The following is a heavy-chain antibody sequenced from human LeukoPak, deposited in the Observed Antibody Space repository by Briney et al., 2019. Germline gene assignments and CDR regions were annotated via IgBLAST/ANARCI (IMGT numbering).Heavy chain of an antibody. V-gene: IGHV3-23*01. CDR2: ISSSGNNA. Sequence: GGSLTLSRAVSGFTFRDAAMTWVRQAPGKGLEWVSLISSSGNNAYYADSVKGRFTISRDNSKNTLSLQMNSLRVEDTAIYYCAKDIQLSTWGLGTMVTVSS. CDR3: AKDIQLST. J-gene: IGHJ3*01. D-gene: IGHD5-24*01. CDR1: GFTFRDAA.